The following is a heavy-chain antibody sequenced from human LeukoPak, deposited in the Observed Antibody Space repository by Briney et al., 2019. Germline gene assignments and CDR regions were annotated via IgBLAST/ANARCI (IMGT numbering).Heavy chain of an antibody. CDR3: AKGAAVQQWLAYHYYYMDV. V-gene: IGHV3-30*02. D-gene: IGHD6-19*01. CDR1: GFTFSSYG. Sequence: GGSLRLSCAASGFTFSSYGMHWVRQAPGKGLEWVAFIRYDGSNKYYADSVKGRFTISRDNSKNTLYLQMNSLRAEDTAVYYCAKGAAVQQWLAYHYYYMDVWGKGTTVTISS. CDR2: IRYDGSNK. J-gene: IGHJ6*03.